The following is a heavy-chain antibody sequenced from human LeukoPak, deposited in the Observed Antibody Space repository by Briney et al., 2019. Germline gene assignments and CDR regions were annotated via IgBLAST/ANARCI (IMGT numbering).Heavy chain of an antibody. CDR3: ARDGHQRIVVVPAAMPDY. CDR1: GYTFTNYG. J-gene: IGHJ4*02. D-gene: IGHD2-2*01. CDR2: ISAYNGYT. Sequence: ASVKVSCKASGYTFTNYGISWVRQAPGQGLEWMGWISAYNGYTNYAQKFQDRVTMTTDTSTSTAYMELRSLRSDDTAVYYCARDGHQRIVVVPAAMPDYWGQGTLVTVSS. V-gene: IGHV1-18*01.